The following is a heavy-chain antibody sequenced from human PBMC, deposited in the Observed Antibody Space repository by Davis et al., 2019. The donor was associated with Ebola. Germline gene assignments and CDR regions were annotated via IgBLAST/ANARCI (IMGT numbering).Heavy chain of an antibody. CDR3: ARGGCSGGSCYSPDY. Sequence: AASVKVSCKASGYTFTGYYMHWVRQAPGQGLEWMGWISAYNGNTSYAQKLQGRVTMTTDTSTSTAYMELRSLRSDDTAVYYCARGGCSGGSCYSPDYLGQGTLVTVSS. CDR2: ISAYNGNT. J-gene: IGHJ4*02. CDR1: GYTFTGYY. V-gene: IGHV1-18*04. D-gene: IGHD2-15*01.